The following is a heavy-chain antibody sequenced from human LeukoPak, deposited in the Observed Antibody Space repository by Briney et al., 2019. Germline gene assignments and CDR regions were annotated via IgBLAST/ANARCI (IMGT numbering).Heavy chain of an antibody. CDR3: AKVSDSSPWYGFDY. CDR2: ISGGGGST. V-gene: IGHV3-23*01. D-gene: IGHD4-11*01. CDR1: GFTFSSYA. Sequence: GGSLRLSCAASGFTFSSYAMTWVRQAPGKGLEWVSAISGGGGSTYYADSVRGRFSISTDNSKKRLHLQMNNLRAEDTAVYYCAKVSDSSPWYGFDYWGQGTLVTVSS. J-gene: IGHJ4*02.